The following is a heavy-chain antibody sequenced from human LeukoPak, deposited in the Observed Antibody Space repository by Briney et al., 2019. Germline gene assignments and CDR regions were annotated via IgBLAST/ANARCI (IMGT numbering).Heavy chain of an antibody. J-gene: IGHJ4*02. CDR2: INPSGGST. CDR3: ARHDYGDYLFDY. CDR1: GYSFTSYY. V-gene: IGHV1-46*01. Sequence: AAVRVSCKASGYSFTSYYMHRVRQAPGQGLEWMGIINPSGGSTSYAQKFQGRVTMTRDTSTSTVYMELITLLSDDTAVCYCARHDYGDYLFDYWGRGTLVTVSS. D-gene: IGHD4-17*01.